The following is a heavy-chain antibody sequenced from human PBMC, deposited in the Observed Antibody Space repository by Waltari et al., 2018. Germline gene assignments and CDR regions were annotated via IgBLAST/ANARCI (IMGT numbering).Heavy chain of an antibody. Sequence: EVQLLESGGGLVQPGGSLRLSCAASGFPFSSYAMSWVRQAPGKGLEWVSASGGSGGSTFSADSVKVRFTISRDNSKNTLYLQMNSLRAEDTAVYYCAKDRPSAPGWELQALGQGTLVTVSS. D-gene: IGHD1-26*01. CDR1: GFPFSSYA. V-gene: IGHV3-23*01. J-gene: IGHJ5*02. CDR2: SGGSGGST. CDR3: AKDRPSAPGWELQA.